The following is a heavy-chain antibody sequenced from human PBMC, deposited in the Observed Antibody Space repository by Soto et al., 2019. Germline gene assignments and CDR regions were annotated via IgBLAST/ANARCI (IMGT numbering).Heavy chain of an antibody. Sequence: PGGSLRLSCAASGFTFSSYGMHWVRQAPGKGLEWVAVIWYDGSNKYYADSVKGRFTISRDNSKNTLYLQMNSLRAEDTAVYYCAREGRSIAARPQAFDIWGQGTIVTVSS. D-gene: IGHD6-6*01. CDR2: IWYDGSNK. V-gene: IGHV3-33*01. J-gene: IGHJ3*02. CDR1: GFTFSSYG. CDR3: AREGRSIAARPQAFDI.